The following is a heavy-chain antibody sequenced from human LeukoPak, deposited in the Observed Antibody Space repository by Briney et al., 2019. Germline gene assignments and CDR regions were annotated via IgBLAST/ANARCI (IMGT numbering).Heavy chain of an antibody. CDR3: ARAGSSGSYYMYYGMDV. CDR1: GISVSSYA. CDR2: MPQDGSNE. Sequence: GGSPRLSCAVSGISVSSYAVHWVRQAPGKGLEWVAVMPQDGSNEHYADSVKGRFTISRDMSKNTVLLLMNSLRGEDTAVYYCARAGSSGSYYMYYGMDVWGQGTRVVVSS. J-gene: IGHJ6*02. V-gene: IGHV3-30*04. D-gene: IGHD6-19*01.